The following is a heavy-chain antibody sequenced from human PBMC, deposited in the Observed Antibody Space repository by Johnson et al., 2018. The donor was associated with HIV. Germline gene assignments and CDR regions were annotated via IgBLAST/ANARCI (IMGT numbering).Heavy chain of an antibody. D-gene: IGHD1-1*01. CDR3: ARAWKDAFDI. CDR1: GFTFSSYG. J-gene: IGHJ3*02. V-gene: IGHV3-30*02. CDR2: IRYDGTNK. Sequence: QVQLVESGGGVVQPGGSLRLSCAASGFTFSSYGMHWVRQAPGKGLEWVAFIRYDGTNKYYVDSVKGRFTISRDNSKNTLYLQMNSLRVEDTAVYYCARAWKDAFDIWGQGTLVTVSS.